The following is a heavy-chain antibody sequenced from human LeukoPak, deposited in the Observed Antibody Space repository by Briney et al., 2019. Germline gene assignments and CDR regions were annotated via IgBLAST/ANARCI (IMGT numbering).Heavy chain of an antibody. V-gene: IGHV4-38-2*02. CDR3: ARAVDSSSRPSPYYFDY. CDR1: GYSISSGYY. CDR2: IYHSGST. D-gene: IGHD6-13*01. Sequence: PSETLSLTCTVSGYSISSGYYWGWIWQPPGKGLEWIGSIYHSGSTYYNPSLKSRVTISVDTSKNQFSLKLSSLTAADTAVYYCARAVDSSSRPSPYYFDYWGQGTLVTVSS. J-gene: IGHJ4*02.